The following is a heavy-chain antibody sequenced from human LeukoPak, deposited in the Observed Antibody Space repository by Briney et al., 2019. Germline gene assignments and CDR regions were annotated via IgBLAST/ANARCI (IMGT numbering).Heavy chain of an antibody. J-gene: IGHJ4*02. CDR1: GFTFNYHG. V-gene: IGHV3-33*06. CDR2: IWYDGGKK. Sequence: VRSLRLSCTASGFTFNYHGMHWVRQAPGKGLEWVAVIWYDGGKKYYADSVKGRFTISRDNSKNTLYLQMNSLRAEATAMDYCGKKGRDWYYDYVWGSYRLSPDYWGQGTLVTVSS. D-gene: IGHD3-16*02. CDR3: GKKGRDWYYDYVWGSYRLSPDY.